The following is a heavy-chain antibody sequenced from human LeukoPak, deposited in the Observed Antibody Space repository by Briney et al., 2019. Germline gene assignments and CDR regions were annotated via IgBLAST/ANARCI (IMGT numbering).Heavy chain of an antibody. CDR3: AKESYDSSGYTYYYYMDI. V-gene: IGHV3-33*06. CDR2: IWYDGSNK. CDR1: GFTFSSYG. Sequence: GGSLRLSCAASGFTFSSYGMHWVRQAPGKGLEWVAVIWYDGSNKYYADSVKGRFTISRDNSKNTLYLQMNSLRAEDTAVYYCAKESYDSSGYTYYYYMDIWGKGTTVTVSS. J-gene: IGHJ6*03. D-gene: IGHD3-22*01.